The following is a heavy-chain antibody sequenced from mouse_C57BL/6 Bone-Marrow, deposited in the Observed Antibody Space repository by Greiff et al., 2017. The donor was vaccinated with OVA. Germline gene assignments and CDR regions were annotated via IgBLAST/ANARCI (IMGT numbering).Heavy chain of an antibody. CDR3: TRVPNCAYWYFDV. J-gene: IGHJ1*03. CDR1: GFTFSSYA. V-gene: IGHV5-9-1*02. CDR2: ISSGGDYI. Sequence: EVQGVESGEGLVKPGGSLKLSCAASGFTFSSYAMSWVRQTPEKRLEWVAYISSGGDYIYYADTVKGRFTISRDNARNTLYLQMSSLKSEDTAMYYCTRVPNCAYWYFDVWGTGTTVTVSS. D-gene: IGHD4-1*01.